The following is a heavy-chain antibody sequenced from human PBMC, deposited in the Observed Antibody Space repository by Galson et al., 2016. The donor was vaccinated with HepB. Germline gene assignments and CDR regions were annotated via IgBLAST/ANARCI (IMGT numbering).Heavy chain of an antibody. Sequence: SVKVSCKASGYTFTAHYLHWVRQAPGQGLEWMGWINPNSGGTNYAQKFQGWVTMTRDTAISTAYMELSKLRSDDTAVYYCARDTDCSGGSCLDYWGQGTLVTVPS. CDR3: ARDTDCSGGSCLDY. J-gene: IGHJ4*02. CDR2: INPNSGGT. V-gene: IGHV1-2*04. D-gene: IGHD2-15*01. CDR1: GYTFTAHY.